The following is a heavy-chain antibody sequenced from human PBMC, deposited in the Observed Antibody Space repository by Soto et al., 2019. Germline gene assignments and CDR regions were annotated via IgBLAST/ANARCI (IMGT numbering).Heavy chain of an antibody. CDR2: IWYDGSNK. Sequence: PGGSLRLSCAASGFTFSSYGMHWVRQAPGKGLEWVAVIWYDGSNKYYADSVKGRFTISRDNSKNTLYLQMNSLRAEDAAVYYCARDPRYYYDSREGNAFDIWGQGTMVTVSS. CDR1: GFTFSSYG. D-gene: IGHD3-22*01. CDR3: ARDPRYYYDSREGNAFDI. V-gene: IGHV3-33*01. J-gene: IGHJ3*02.